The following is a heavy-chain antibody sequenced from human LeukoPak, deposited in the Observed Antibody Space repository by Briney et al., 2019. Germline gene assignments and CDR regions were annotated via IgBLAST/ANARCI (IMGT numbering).Heavy chain of an antibody. Sequence: GGSLRLSCAASGFTFSSYGMSWVRQAPGKGLEWVSGISGNSGTTYYADSVKGRFTISRDNSKNTLYLQMNSLRAEDTAVYYCAKEFEGALDYWGQGTLVTVSS. D-gene: IGHD3-16*01. V-gene: IGHV3-23*01. CDR3: AKEFEGALDY. J-gene: IGHJ4*02. CDR1: GFTFSSYG. CDR2: ISGNSGTT.